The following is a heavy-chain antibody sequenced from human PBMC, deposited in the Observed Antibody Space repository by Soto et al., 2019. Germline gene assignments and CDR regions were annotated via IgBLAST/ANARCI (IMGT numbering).Heavy chain of an antibody. CDR2: ISYSGNT. V-gene: IGHV4-31*03. D-gene: IGHD3-3*01. CDR1: GASVNRASCY. CDR3: APGPTPFWSPYRSSYFDS. Sequence: TLSLTCPVSGASVNRASCYWSWSRQRPGEGLEWIGFISYSGNTYHNPSLTSRLLLAVAPSKDEFSLELSFVTDADTALYYWAPGPTPFWSPYRSSYFDSWSQGTLVTVSP. J-gene: IGHJ4*02.